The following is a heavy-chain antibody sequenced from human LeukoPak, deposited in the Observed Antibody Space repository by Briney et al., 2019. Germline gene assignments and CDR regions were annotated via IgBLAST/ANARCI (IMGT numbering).Heavy chain of an antibody. CDR1: GGSISSYY. CDR3: ARRGDA. Sequence: SSETLSLTCTVSGGSISSYYWSWIRQPAGKGLEWIGRIYSSGSTNYNPSLMSRVTISRDTSKNQFSLQVNSVTAADTAVYYCARRGDAWGQGTMVTVSS. CDR2: IYSSGST. V-gene: IGHV4-4*07. J-gene: IGHJ3*01.